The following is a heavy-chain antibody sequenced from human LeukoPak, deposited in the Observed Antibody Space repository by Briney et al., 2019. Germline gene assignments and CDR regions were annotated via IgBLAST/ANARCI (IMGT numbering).Heavy chain of an antibody. CDR3: ARANRFCTNGVCFHYFNY. J-gene: IGHJ4*02. D-gene: IGHD2-8*01. Sequence: ASVKVSCEASGGTLNSYAINWVRQAPGQGLEWMGRIIPLFGTANYAQKFQGRVTITTDESTSTAYMDLSSLRSEDTAVYFCARANRFCTNGVCFHYFNYWGQGTLVTVSS. CDR1: GGTLNSYA. V-gene: IGHV1-69*05. CDR2: IIPLFGTA.